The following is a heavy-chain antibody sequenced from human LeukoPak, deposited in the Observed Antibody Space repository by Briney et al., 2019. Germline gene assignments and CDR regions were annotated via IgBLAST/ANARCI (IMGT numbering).Heavy chain of an antibody. D-gene: IGHD3-22*01. CDR2: IYHSGST. J-gene: IGHJ4*02. V-gene: IGHV4-30-2*01. CDR1: GGSISSGGYS. CDR3: ARSYDSSGYYPYFDY. Sequence: SQTLSLTCAVSGGSISSGGYSWSWIRQPPGKGLEWIGYIYHSGSTYYNPSLKSRVTISVDRSKNQFSLKLSSVTAADTAVYYCARSYDSSGYYPYFDYWGQGTPVTVSS.